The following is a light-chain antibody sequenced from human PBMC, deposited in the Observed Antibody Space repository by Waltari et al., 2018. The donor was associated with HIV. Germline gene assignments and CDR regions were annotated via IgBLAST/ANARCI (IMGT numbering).Light chain of an antibody. J-gene: IGLJ2*01. CDR3: CSYAGSRIHVI. Sequence: QSALTQPASVSGSPGQSITISCTGTFSDVGSYNLVSWYQQHPGETPKLMIYEVTKRPSGISSRFSCSKSGNTASLTISGLQAEDEANYYCCSYAGSRIHVIFGGGTKLTVL. CDR2: EVT. V-gene: IGLV2-23*02. CDR1: FSDVGSYNL.